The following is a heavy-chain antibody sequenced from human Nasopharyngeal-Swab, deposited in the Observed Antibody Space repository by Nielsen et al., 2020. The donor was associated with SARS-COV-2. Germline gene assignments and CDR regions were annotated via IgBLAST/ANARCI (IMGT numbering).Heavy chain of an antibody. J-gene: IGHJ4*02. D-gene: IGHD1-26*01. V-gene: IGHV4-30-4*01. CDR2: IYYSGFT. Sequence: SETLSLTCTVSGGSTSSGDYYWTWVRQPPGKGLEWIGCIYYSGFTYYNPSLKSRVTISAATSQNQLSLNLISVTAADTAVYYCARAKKSGGTWEHTDYWGQGTLVTVSS. CDR3: ARAKKSGGTWEHTDY. CDR1: GGSTSSGDYY.